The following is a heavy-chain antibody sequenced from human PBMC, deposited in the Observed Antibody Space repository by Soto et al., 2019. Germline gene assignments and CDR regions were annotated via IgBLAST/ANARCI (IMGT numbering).Heavy chain of an antibody. CDR3: ARGSLILASTPSYDFWSGSTPSWFDP. CDR2: IIPIFGTA. V-gene: IGHV1-69*13. Sequence: SVKVSCKASGGTFSSYAISWVRQAPGQGLEWMGGIIPIFGTANYAQKFQGRVMITADESTSTAYMELSSLRSEDTAVYYCARGSLILASTPSYDFWSGSTPSWFDPWGQGTLVTVSS. J-gene: IGHJ5*02. CDR1: GGTFSSYA. D-gene: IGHD3-3*01.